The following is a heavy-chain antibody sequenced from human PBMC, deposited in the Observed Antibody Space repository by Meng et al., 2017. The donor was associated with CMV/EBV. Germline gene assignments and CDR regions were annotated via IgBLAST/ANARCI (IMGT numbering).Heavy chain of an antibody. CDR1: GFTFNSHT. D-gene: IGHD6-13*01. Sequence: GESLKISCAAAGFTFNSHTMNWVRQAPGKGLQWVASITGSRTSVLYAGSVRGRFTISRDNAKNSLYLQMNSLRAEDTAVYYCARDIAAAGSYFYFFAMDVWGQGTTVTVSS. CDR2: ITGSRTSV. V-gene: IGHV3-21*01. J-gene: IGHJ6*02. CDR3: ARDIAAAGSYFYFFAMDV.